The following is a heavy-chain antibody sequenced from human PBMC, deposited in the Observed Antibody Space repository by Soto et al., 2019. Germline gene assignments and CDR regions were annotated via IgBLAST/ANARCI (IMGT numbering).Heavy chain of an antibody. D-gene: IGHD5-18*01. CDR3: AREGGYGYANAFDI. J-gene: IGHJ3*02. V-gene: IGHV1-69*13. Sequence: VKVSCKASGGTFSSYAISWVRQAPGQGLEWMGGIIPIFGTANYAQKFQGRVTITADESTSTAYMELSSLRSEDTAVYYCAREGGYGYANAFDIWGQGTMVTVSS. CDR1: GGTFSSYA. CDR2: IIPIFGTA.